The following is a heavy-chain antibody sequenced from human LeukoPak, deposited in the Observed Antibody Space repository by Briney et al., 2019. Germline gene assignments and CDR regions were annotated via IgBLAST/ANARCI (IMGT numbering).Heavy chain of an antibody. J-gene: IGHJ6*04. D-gene: IGHD2-15*01. V-gene: IGHV4-34*01. Sequence: PSETLSLTCAVYGGSFSGYYWSWIRQPPGKGLEWIGEINHSGSTNYNPSLKSRVTISADTSKNQFSLKLSSVTAADTAVYYCARGVPASRYYYYYGMDVWGRGTTVTVSS. CDR1: GGSFSGYY. CDR3: ARGVPASRYYYYYGMDV. CDR2: INHSGST.